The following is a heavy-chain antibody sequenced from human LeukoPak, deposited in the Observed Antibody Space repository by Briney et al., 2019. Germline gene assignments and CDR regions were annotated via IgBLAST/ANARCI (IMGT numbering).Heavy chain of an antibody. CDR2: ISYDGSDE. D-gene: IGHD5-12*01. CDR3: VVAYPYHFDY. Sequence: PGGSLRLSCAASGFTFSSYAMHWVRQAPGKGLDWVAVISYDGSDEYYADSVKGRFTISRDSSKNTLYLQMNSLRAEDTAVYYCVVAYPYHFDYWGQGTLVTVSP. J-gene: IGHJ4*02. CDR1: GFTFSSYA. V-gene: IGHV3-30*03.